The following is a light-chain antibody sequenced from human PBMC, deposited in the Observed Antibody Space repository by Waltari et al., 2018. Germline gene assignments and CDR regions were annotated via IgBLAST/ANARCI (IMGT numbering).Light chain of an antibody. CDR3: QQYQTFRT. V-gene: IGKV1-5*01. Sequence: DRVPTPCRASQTISTWLAWYQHKPGQAPKLLIYDASTIQSGVPSRFSGSGSGTEFSLTISTLQPDDFATYYCQQYQTFRTFGRGTRVELK. CDR2: DAS. CDR1: QTISTW. J-gene: IGKJ1*01.